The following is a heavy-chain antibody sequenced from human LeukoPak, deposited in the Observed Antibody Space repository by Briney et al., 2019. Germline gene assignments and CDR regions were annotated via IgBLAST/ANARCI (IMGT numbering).Heavy chain of an antibody. D-gene: IGHD7-27*01. CDR2: IYPGESDN. V-gene: IGHV5-51*01. J-gene: IGHJ4*02. Sequence: GAALKISYKGAGSSFTSYWIGWGRPMAGKGEGRMGIIYPGESDNRESKSFEGQVTISADKSISTAYLQWSSLKASDPAMYYCARDNWGSGYYFDYWGQGTLVTVSS. CDR1: GSSFTSYW. CDR3: ARDNWGSGYYFDY.